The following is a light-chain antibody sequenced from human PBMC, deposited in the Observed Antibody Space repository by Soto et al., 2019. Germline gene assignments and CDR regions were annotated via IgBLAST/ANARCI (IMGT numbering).Light chain of an antibody. CDR2: AAS. CDR3: QQSYSTPRT. J-gene: IGKJ1*01. CDR1: QSISSY. Sequence: DIQMTQSPSSLSASVGHRGTITCRASQSISSYLNWYQQKPGKAPNLLIYAASSLQSGVPSRFSGSGSGTDFTLIISSLQPEDFATYYCQQSYSTPRTFGHRTQVDIK. V-gene: IGKV1-39*01.